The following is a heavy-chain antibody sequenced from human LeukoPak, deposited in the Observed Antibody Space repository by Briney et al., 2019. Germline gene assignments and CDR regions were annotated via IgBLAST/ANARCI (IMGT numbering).Heavy chain of an antibody. D-gene: IGHD3-22*01. CDR2: INTISSYI. Sequence: PGGSLRLSCAASGFTFSSYSMNWVRQAPGKGLEWVSSINTISSYIYYADSVKGRFTISRDNAKNSLYLQMNSLRAEDTAVYYCARDFRYYDSSGYYPFDYWGQGTLVTVSS. J-gene: IGHJ4*02. CDR1: GFTFSSYS. CDR3: ARDFRYYDSSGYYPFDY. V-gene: IGHV3-21*01.